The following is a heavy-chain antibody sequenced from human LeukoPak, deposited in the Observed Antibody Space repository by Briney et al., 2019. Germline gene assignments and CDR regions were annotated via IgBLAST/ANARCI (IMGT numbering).Heavy chain of an antibody. CDR1: GGSISGFY. Sequence: SETLFLTCTVSGGSISGFYWSWIRQAPGKGLEWIGYVHNSGSTNYNPSLESRVTMSVDTSKNQIFLKLSSVTAADTAVYYCAREMNYYDSTGYYLHYFEYWGQGTLVTFSS. CDR2: VHNSGST. CDR3: AREMNYYDSTGYYLHYFEY. J-gene: IGHJ4*02. V-gene: IGHV4-59*01. D-gene: IGHD3-22*01.